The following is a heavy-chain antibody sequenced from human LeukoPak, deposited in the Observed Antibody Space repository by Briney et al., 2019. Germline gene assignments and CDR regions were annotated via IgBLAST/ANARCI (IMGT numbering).Heavy chain of an antibody. V-gene: IGHV3-21*01. CDR1: GFTFSTFG. D-gene: IGHD6-19*01. Sequence: GGSLRLSCTASGFTFSTFGMIWVRQAPGKGLDWVSSISSGSYIYYADAVKARFTISRDNARNSLYLQMNSLRADDTAVYYCARLMFIAVGNWYFDLWGRGTLVTVSS. CDR3: ARLMFIAVGNWYFDL. CDR2: ISSGSYI. J-gene: IGHJ2*01.